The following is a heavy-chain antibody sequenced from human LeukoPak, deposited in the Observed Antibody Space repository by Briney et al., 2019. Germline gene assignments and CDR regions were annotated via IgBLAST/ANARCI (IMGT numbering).Heavy chain of an antibody. CDR2: IYHSGST. D-gene: IGHD1-14*01. V-gene: IGHV4-38-2*02. J-gene: IGHJ4*02. CDR1: GYSISSGYY. Sequence: SETLSLTCTVSGYSISSGYYWGWIRQPPGKGLEWSGSIYHSGSTYYNPSLKRRVTISVDTSKNQFSLKLSSVTAADTAVYYCARVPRSYTFDYWGQGTLVTVSS. CDR3: ARVPRSYTFDY.